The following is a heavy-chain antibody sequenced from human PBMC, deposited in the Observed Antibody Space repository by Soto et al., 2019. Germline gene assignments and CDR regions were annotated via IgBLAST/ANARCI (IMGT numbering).Heavy chain of an antibody. V-gene: IGHV4-59*01. D-gene: IGHD3-10*01. J-gene: IGHJ6*02. CDR3: ARENAFYGSGSLYYYYGMDV. Sequence: SETLSLTCTVSGGSISGYYWSWIRQPPGKGLEWIGYIYYSGSTNYNPSLKSRVTISVDTSKNQFSLKLSSVTAADTAVYYCARENAFYGSGSLYYYYGMDVWGQGTTVTVSS. CDR1: GGSISGYY. CDR2: IYYSGST.